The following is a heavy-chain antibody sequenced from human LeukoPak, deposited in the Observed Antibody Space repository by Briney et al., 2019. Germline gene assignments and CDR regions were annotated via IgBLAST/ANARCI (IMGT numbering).Heavy chain of an antibody. V-gene: IGHV3-33*06. J-gene: IGHJ4*02. D-gene: IGHD1-26*01. CDR3: AKKYSGSYLSDFDS. CDR2: IWYDGSKK. CDR1: GFIFSSYG. Sequence: PGGSLRLSCAASGFIFSSYGMHWVRQAPGKGLEWVALIWYDGSKKDYVDSVKGRFTISRDNSKNTVDLQMNSLRAEDTAVYYCAKKYSGSYLSDFDSWGQGTLVTVSS.